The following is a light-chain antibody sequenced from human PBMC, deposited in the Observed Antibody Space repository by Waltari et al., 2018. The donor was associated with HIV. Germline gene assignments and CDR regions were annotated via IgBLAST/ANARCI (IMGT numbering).Light chain of an antibody. CDR2: DVS. J-gene: IGKJ4*01. V-gene: IGKV3-11*01. Sequence: LTQSPSFLSASVGDRVTITCRASQSVNTYLGWYQQKPDQPPRLLIYDVSKRASGIPARFSGSGSGTDFSLTISNLKPEDSAVYYCQHRVSWPATFGGGTKVQIK. CDR3: QHRVSWPAT. CDR1: QSVNTY.